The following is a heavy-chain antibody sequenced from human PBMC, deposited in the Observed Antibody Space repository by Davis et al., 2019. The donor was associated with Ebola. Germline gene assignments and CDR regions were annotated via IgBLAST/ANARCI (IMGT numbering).Heavy chain of an antibody. CDR2: IYYSGST. J-gene: IGHJ4*02. V-gene: IGHV4-59*08. D-gene: IGHD3-10*01. Sequence: MPGGSLRLSCTVSGGSISSYYWSWIRQPPGKGLEWIGYIYYSGSTNYNPSLKSRVTISVDTSKNQFSLKLSSVTAADTAVYYCARHTTMVRGVISFDYWGQGTLVTVSS. CDR1: GGSISSYY. CDR3: ARHTTMVRGVISFDY.